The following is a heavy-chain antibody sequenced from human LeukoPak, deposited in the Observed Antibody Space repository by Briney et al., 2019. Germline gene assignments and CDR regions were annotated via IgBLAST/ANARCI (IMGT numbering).Heavy chain of an antibody. Sequence: GASVKVSCKASGYTFTSYGISWVRQAPGQGLEWMGWISAYNGNTNYAQKFQGRVTMTTDTSTSTGYMELRSLRSDDTAVYYCARVSADTPLDYFDYWGQGTLVTVSS. V-gene: IGHV1-18*01. J-gene: IGHJ4*02. CDR1: GYTFTSYG. CDR2: ISAYNGNT. CDR3: ARVSADTPLDYFDY.